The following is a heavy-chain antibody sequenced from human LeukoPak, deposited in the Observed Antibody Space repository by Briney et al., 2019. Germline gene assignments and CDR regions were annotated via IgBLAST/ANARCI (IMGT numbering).Heavy chain of an antibody. CDR3: AKDDYYDSCGYFRS. CDR2: ISGGGGSR. V-gene: IGHV3-23*01. Sequence: GGSLRLSCAASGFTFSDYAMSWVRQASGRGLEWVSAISGGGGSRYYADSVQGRFTISRDNSRNTLYLHINSQRAEDTAVYYCAKDDYYDSCGYFRSWGQGTLVTVSS. CDR1: GFTFSDYA. D-gene: IGHD3-22*01. J-gene: IGHJ5*02.